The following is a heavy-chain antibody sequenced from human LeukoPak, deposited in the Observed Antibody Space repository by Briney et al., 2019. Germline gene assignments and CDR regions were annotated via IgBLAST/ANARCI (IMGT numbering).Heavy chain of an antibody. CDR2: INHSGST. V-gene: IGHV4-34*01. J-gene: IGHJ4*02. CDR1: GGSFSGYY. Sequence: SETLSLTCAVYGGSFSGYYWSWIRQPPGKGLEWIGEINHSGSTNYNPSLKSRVTIVDTSKNQFSLKLTSVTAADTAVYYCARGVNSGYFDYCGQGTLVTVSS. D-gene: IGHD1-26*01. CDR3: ARGVNSGYFDY.